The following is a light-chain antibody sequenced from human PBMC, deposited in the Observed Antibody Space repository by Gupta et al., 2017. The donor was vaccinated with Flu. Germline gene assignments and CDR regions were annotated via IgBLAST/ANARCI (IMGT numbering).Light chain of an antibody. V-gene: IGLV1-44*01. CDR1: SSNIGSNF. J-gene: IGLJ1*01. CDR3: AAWDDSLNGHYV. CDR2: GNN. Sequence: VTMSCSGRSSNIGSNFVNWYQQVPGTAPKLLSYGNNQRPSGVPDRFSGSKSGTSASLAISGLQSEDEADYYCAAWDDSLNGHYVFGTGTRVTVL.